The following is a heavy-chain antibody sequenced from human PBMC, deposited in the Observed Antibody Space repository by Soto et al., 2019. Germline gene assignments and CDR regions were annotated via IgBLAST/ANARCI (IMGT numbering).Heavy chain of an antibody. CDR2: IIPIFGTA. CDR1: GGTFSSYA. V-gene: IGHV1-69*13. J-gene: IGHJ5*02. Sequence: SVKISCKASGGTFSSYAISWVRQAPGQGLEWMGGIIPIFGTANYAQKFQGRVTITADESTSTAYMELSSLRSEDTAVYYCARAAYCGGDCYSRFEPWGEGTLVTVSS. D-gene: IGHD2-21*02. CDR3: ARAAYCGGDCYSRFEP.